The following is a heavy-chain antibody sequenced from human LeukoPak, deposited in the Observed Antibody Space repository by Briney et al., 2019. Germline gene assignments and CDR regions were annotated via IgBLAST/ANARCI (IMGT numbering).Heavy chain of an antibody. CDR3: AKDTHGTGYYYDSSGITFFDY. J-gene: IGHJ4*02. CDR2: ISYDGSNK. Sequence: GGSLRLSCAASGFTFSSYGMHWVRQAPGKGLEWVAVISYDGSNKYYADSVKGRFTISRDNSKNTLYLQMNSLRAEDTAVYYCAKDTHGTGYYYDSSGITFFDYWGQGTLVTVSS. CDR1: GFTFSSYG. V-gene: IGHV3-30*18. D-gene: IGHD3-22*01.